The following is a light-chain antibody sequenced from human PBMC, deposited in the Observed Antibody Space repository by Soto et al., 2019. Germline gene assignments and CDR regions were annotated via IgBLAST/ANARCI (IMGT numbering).Light chain of an antibody. V-gene: IGKV1-5*01. Sequence: DIQMTQSPSTLSASVGDRVTITCRASQSISSWLAWYQQKPGKAPKLLIYDASSLESGVPSRFSGSGSGTKFTLTISSLQPDDFATNYFHQYNSYSPCTFGQGTKLEIK. CDR1: QSISSW. CDR2: DAS. J-gene: IGKJ2*02. CDR3: HQYNSYSPCT.